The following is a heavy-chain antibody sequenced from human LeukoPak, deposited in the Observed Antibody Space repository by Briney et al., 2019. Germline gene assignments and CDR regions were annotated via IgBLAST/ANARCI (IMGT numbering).Heavy chain of an antibody. V-gene: IGHV3-30*02. CDR3: AKGDGWYYYYTDV. CDR1: GFTFSSYG. CDR2: IRYDGSNK. Sequence: GRSLRLSCAASGFTFSSYGMHWVRQAPGKGLEWVAFIRYDGSNKYYADSVKGRFTISRDNSKNTLYLQMNSLRAEDTAVYYCAKGDGWYYYYTDVWGKGTTVTVSS. J-gene: IGHJ6*03. D-gene: IGHD2-15*01.